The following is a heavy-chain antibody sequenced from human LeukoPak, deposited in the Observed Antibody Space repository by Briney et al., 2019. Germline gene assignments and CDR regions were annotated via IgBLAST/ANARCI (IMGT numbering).Heavy chain of an antibody. D-gene: IGHD1-20*01. CDR3: ARPRITGPNWFDP. CDR2: INPNSGGT. V-gene: IGHV1-2*02. Sequence: SVKASCKASGYTFTGYYMHWVRQAPGQGLEWMGWINPNSGGTNYAQKFQGRVTMTRDTSISTAYMELSRLRSDDTAVYYCARPRITGPNWFDPWGQGTLVTVSS. J-gene: IGHJ5*02. CDR1: GYTFTGYY.